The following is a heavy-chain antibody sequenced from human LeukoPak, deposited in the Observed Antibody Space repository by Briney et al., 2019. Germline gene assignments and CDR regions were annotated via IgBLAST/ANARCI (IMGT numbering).Heavy chain of an antibody. J-gene: IGHJ6*02. CDR3: ARSFGDYLGFYYYYGMDV. CDR1: GFTFSDYY. V-gene: IGHV3-11*04. Sequence: GGSLRLSCAASGFTFSDYYMTWIRQAPGKGLEWLSYISNSGSTVFYADSIMGRFTVSRDNAKNSLYLQMNSLRAEDTAVYYCARSFGDYLGFYYYYGMDVWGQGTTVTVSS. CDR2: ISNSGSTV. D-gene: IGHD4-17*01.